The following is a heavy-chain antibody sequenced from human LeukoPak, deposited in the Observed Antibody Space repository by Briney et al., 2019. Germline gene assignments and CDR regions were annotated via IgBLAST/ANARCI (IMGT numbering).Heavy chain of an antibody. D-gene: IGHD3-10*01. Sequence: GESLKISSKGSGYSFTSYWIGWVRQMPGKGLEWMGIIYPGDSDTRYSPSFQGQVTISADKSISTAYLQWSSLKASDTAMYYCARLRVTMVRGVIIEEIDYWGQGTLVTVSS. CDR3: ARLRVTMVRGVIIEEIDY. J-gene: IGHJ4*02. CDR1: GYSFTSYW. V-gene: IGHV5-51*01. CDR2: IYPGDSDT.